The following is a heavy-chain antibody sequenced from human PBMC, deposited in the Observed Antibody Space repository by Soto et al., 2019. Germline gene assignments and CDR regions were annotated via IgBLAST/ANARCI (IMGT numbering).Heavy chain of an antibody. D-gene: IGHD3-10*01. CDR1: GGAFSTYP. J-gene: IGHJ4*02. CDR2: IVPVLGVP. Sequence: QVQLVQSGTEVMKPGSSVKVSCMPSGGAFSTYPLSWVRQAPGQGLEWMGRIVPVLGVPNYAHRFQGRVTMTADKDTNTAYLELSSLRFEDTAVYYCGRDRYAYGSGSTIDNWGQGPLVTVSS. CDR3: GRDRYAYGSGSTIDN. V-gene: IGHV1-69*04.